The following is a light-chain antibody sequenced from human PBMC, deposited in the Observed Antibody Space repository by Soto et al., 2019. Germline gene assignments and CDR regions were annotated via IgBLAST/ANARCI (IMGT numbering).Light chain of an antibody. CDR2: EVS. Sequence: QSVLTQPASVSGSPGQSITISCTGTSGDVGVYKFVSWYQQHPGKAPKLIIYEVSNRPSGVSSRFSGSMSGNTASLIISGHEAEDEADYCCASYTGTIYVSGAGTKVTVL. CDR1: SGDVGVYKF. CDR3: ASYTGTIYV. V-gene: IGLV2-14*01. J-gene: IGLJ1*01.